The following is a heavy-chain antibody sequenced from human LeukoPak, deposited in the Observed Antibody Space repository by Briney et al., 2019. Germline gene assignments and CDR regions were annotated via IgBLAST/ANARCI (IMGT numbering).Heavy chain of an antibody. D-gene: IGHD1-26*01. CDR3: ARHSSGSYYSRFAY. Sequence: SETLSLTCTVSGYSISSGYYWGWIRQPPGKGLEWIGSIYYSGSTYYNPSLNNRVGISVDTSKNQISLQLSSVTAADTAVYYCARHSSGSYYSRFAYWGQGTLVTVSS. CDR2: IYYSGST. V-gene: IGHV4-38-2*02. CDR1: GYSISSGYY. J-gene: IGHJ4*02.